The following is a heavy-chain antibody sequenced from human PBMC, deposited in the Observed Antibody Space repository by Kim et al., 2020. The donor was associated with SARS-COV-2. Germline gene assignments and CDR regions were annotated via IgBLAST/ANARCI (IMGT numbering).Heavy chain of an antibody. CDR3: ARHETAMYSSSWYGDYYYYGMDV. V-gene: IGHV5-51*01. Sequence: GESLKISCKGSGYSFTNYWIGWVRQMPGKGLEWMGIIYPGDSDTRYSPSFQGQVTISDDKSISTAYLQWSSLKASDTAMYYCARHETAMYSSSWYGDYYYYGMDVWGQGTTVTVSS. CDR1: GYSFTNYW. J-gene: IGHJ6*02. CDR2: IYPGDSDT. D-gene: IGHD6-13*01.